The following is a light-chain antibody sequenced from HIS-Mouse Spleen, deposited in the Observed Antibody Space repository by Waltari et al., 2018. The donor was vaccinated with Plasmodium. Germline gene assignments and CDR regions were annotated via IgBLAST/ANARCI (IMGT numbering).Light chain of an antibody. CDR3: QQYNNWSFT. V-gene: IGKV3-15*01. J-gene: IGKJ3*01. Sequence: EIVMTQSPATLSVSPGERATLSCRASQSVSSNLAWYQQKPGQAPRLLIYGAYTRATGIPARFRGSGSGTECSLTISRLQSEDFAVDYCQQYNNWSFTCGPGTKVDIK. CDR2: GAY. CDR1: QSVSSN.